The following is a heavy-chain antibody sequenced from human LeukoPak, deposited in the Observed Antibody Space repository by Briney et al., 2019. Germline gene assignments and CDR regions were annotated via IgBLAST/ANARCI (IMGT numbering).Heavy chain of an antibody. V-gene: IGHV4-34*01. CDR1: GGSFSGYY. D-gene: IGHD3-22*01. CDR3: ARVRIRGYPFYFDY. J-gene: IGHJ4*02. CDR2: INHSGST. Sequence: SETLSLTCAVYGGSFSGYYWSWIRQPPGKGLEWIGEINHSGSTNYDPSLKSRVTISVDTSKNRFSLKLSSVTAADTAVYYCARVRIRGYPFYFDYWGQGTLVTVSS.